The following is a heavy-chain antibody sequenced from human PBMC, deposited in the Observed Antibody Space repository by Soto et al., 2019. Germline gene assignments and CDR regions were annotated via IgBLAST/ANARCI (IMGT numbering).Heavy chain of an antibody. Sequence: SETLSLTCTVSGGSISSGGYYWSWIRRHPGKGLEWIGYIYYSGSTYYNPSLKSRVTISVDTSKNQFSLKLSSVTAADTAVYYCARDRREKAARPEYYFDYWGQGTLVTVSS. J-gene: IGHJ4*02. CDR1: GGSISSGGYY. D-gene: IGHD6-6*01. CDR3: ARDRREKAARPEYYFDY. V-gene: IGHV4-31*03. CDR2: IYYSGST.